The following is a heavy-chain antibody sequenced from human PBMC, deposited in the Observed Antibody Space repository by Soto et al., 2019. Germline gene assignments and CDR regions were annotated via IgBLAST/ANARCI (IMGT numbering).Heavy chain of an antibody. CDR2: IERDDDDK. J-gene: IGHJ6*02. CDR3: ARSIRGPRRFNGMDV. V-gene: IGHV2-70*13. Sequence: GSGPTLVNPTEALTLTCTFSGFSLTSPGMCVSWIRQSPGKALEWLALIERDDDDKYYSTSLKTRLTISKDTRKNQVVLTMANMEPADTATYYCARSIRGPRRFNGMDVWGQGTTVTVSS. CDR1: GFSLTSPGMC. D-gene: IGHD1-20*01.